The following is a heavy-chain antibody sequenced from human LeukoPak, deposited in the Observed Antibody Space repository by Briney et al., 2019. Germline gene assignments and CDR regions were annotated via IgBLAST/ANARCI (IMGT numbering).Heavy chain of an antibody. D-gene: IGHD2-2*01. CDR2: IKQDGSEK. CDR3: ASLYCSGTSCRPPNYMDV. Sequence: GGSLRLSCAASGFTFSSFWMSWVRQAPGKGLEWVANIKQDGSEKYFVDSVKGRFTISIDNAKNSLYLQMNSLRAEDTAVYYCASLYCSGTSCRPPNYMDVWGKGTTVTVSS. J-gene: IGHJ6*03. CDR1: GFTFSSFW. V-gene: IGHV3-7*01.